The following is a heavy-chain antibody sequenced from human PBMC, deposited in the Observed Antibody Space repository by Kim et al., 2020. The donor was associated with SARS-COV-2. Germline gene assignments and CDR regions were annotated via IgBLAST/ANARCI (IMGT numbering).Heavy chain of an antibody. CDR3: ARSVGSTYYFDY. Sequence: YYADSGKGRFTISRDNSKNTLYLQMSCLGAKDTAVYYCARSVGSTYYFDYWGQGTLVTVSS. V-gene: IGHV3-66*01. D-gene: IGHD1-26*01. J-gene: IGHJ4*02.